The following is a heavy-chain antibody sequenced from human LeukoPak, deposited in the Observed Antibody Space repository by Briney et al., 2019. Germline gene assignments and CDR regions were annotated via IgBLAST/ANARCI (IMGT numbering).Heavy chain of an antibody. D-gene: IGHD3-22*01. V-gene: IGHV4-39*01. Sequence: SETLSLTCTVSGGSISSSYYWGWIRQPPGKGLEWIGSIYYSGSTYYNPSLKSRVTISVDTSKNQFSLKLSSVTAADTAVYYCARHSGYYHYFDYWGQGTLVTVSS. CDR3: ARHSGYYHYFDY. J-gene: IGHJ4*02. CDR2: IYYSGST. CDR1: GGSISSSYY.